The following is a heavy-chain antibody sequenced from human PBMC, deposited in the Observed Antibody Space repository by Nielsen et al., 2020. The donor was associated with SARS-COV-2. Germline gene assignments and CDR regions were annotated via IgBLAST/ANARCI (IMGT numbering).Heavy chain of an antibody. V-gene: IGHV3-23*01. Sequence: GESLKISCAASGFTFDNYAMTWVRQAPRKGLEWVSVIKRSGGSTYYADSVKGRFTISRDNSKNTLYLQMNSLSGDDTAVYYCASGSGDSLAFDIWGQGTMVIVSS. D-gene: IGHD1-26*01. CDR3: ASGSGDSLAFDI. CDR2: IKRSGGST. J-gene: IGHJ3*02. CDR1: GFTFDNYA.